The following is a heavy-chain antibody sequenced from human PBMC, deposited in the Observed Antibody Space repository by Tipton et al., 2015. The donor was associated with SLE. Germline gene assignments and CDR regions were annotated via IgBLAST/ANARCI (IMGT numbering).Heavy chain of an antibody. CDR3: ARVSQGHSGYEWAGHFDH. CDR1: GGSIGSYY. CDR2: VYYDGST. J-gene: IGHJ4*02. V-gene: IGHV4-59*08. D-gene: IGHD5-12*01. Sequence: LRLSCTDSGGSIGSYYWSWIRQPPGKGLEWIGYVYYDGSTKYSPSLKSRVTISLGPSSNEFSLKLNSVTAADTAVYYCARVSQGHSGYEWAGHFDHWGQGPLVTVSS.